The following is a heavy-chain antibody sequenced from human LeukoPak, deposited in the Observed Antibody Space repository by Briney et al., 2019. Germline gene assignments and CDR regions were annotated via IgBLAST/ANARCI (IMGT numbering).Heavy chain of an antibody. CDR2: IGTAGDT. D-gene: IGHD4-17*01. V-gene: IGHV3-13*01. CDR1: GFTFSSYD. J-gene: IGHJ4*02. Sequence: PGGSLRLSCAASGFTFSSYDMHWVRHATGKGLEWVSAIGTAGDTYYPGSVKGRFTISRENAKNSLYLQMNSLRAGDTAVYYCARGGYGGYLFDYWGQGTLVTVSS. CDR3: ARGGYGGYLFDY.